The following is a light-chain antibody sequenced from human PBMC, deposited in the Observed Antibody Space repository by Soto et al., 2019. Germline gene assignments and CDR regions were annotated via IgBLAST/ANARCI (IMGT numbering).Light chain of an antibody. CDR1: RVFSSSN. CDR2: GAS. CDR3: QQYGSSPQT. Sequence: EIVLTQSPGTLSLSPGEGATLSCRASRVFSSSNLAWYQQKPGQAPRLLIYGASSRATGIPDRFSGSGSGTDFTLTISRLEPEDFAVYYCQQYGSSPQTFGPGTKVDIK. J-gene: IGKJ3*01. V-gene: IGKV3-20*01.